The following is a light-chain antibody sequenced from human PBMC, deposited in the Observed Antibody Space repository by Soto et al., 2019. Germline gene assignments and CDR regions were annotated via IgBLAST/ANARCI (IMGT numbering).Light chain of an antibody. CDR1: QSVRSN. J-gene: IGKJ5*01. V-gene: IGKV3-15*01. CDR3: QQYNNWPPIT. CDR2: GAS. Sequence: EIVMSKSAYTLSVNPGERATLSCRASQSVRSNLAWYQQKPGQAPRLVIYGASTRATGVPARFSGSGFETEFTLTISSLQSEDFAVYYCQQYNNWPPITFGQGTRLEIK.